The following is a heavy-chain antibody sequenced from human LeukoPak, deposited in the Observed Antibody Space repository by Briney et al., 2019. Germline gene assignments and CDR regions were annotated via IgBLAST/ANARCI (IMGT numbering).Heavy chain of an antibody. D-gene: IGHD2-2*01. CDR3: ALQPGYCSSASCSHFDF. V-gene: IGHV5-51*01. CDR1: GYSFTSYW. CDR2: IYPDDSNT. J-gene: IGHJ4*02. Sequence: GESLQISCQGSGYSFTSYWIGWVRQMPGKGLEWMGIIYPDDSNTRYSPSFQGQVTISVDKSFSTAYLQWNSLKASDTAMYYCALQPGYCSSASCSHFDFWGQGTLVTVSS.